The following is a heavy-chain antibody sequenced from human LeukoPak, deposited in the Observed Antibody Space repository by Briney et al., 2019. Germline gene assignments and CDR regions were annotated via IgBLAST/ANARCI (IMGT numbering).Heavy chain of an antibody. V-gene: IGHV4-39*07. CDR3: AGTQWQKAPFDY. D-gene: IGHD6-19*01. CDR2: IYYSGST. Sequence: SETLSLTCTVSGGSISSSSYYWGWIRQPPGKGLEWIGSIYYSGSTYYNPSLKSRVTISVDTSKNQFSLKLSSVTAANTAVYYCAGTQWQKAPFDYWGQGPLVTVSS. CDR1: GGSISSSSYY. J-gene: IGHJ4*02.